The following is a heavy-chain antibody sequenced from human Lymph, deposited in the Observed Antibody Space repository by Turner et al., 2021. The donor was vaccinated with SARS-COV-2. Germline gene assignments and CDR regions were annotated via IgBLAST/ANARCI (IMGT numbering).Heavy chain of an antibody. CDR2: ISSSSSYI. D-gene: IGHD6-19*01. Sequence: DVQLVESGGGLVKPGGSLRLPRAADGFTFSSYSRNWVRQAPGKGLEWVSFISSSSSYIYYADSVKGRFTISRDNAKNSLYLQMNSLRAEDTAVYYCARGGRPPWQWLGLGNFDYWGQGTLVTVSS. CDR1: GFTFSSYS. CDR3: ARGGRPPWQWLGLGNFDY. V-gene: IGHV3-21*02. J-gene: IGHJ4*02.